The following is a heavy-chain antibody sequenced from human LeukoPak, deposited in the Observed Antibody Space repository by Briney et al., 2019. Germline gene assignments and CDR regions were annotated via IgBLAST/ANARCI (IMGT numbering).Heavy chain of an antibody. CDR1: GYTFTGYY. V-gene: IGHV1-2*02. D-gene: IGHD7-27*01. J-gene: IGHJ4*02. CDR2: INPNSGGT. CDR3: ARWDIGNYRTLTGDYYFDY. Sequence: GASVKVSCKASGYTFTGYYMHWVRQAPGQGLEWMGWINPNSGGTKYAQKFQGRVTMTRDTSISTAYMELSRLTSDDTAVYYCARWDIGNYRTLTGDYYFDYWGQGALVTVSS.